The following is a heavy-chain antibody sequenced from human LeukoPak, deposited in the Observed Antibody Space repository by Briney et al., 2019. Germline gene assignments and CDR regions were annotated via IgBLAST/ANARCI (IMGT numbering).Heavy chain of an antibody. CDR1: GFTFSSYG. CDR3: GRGYYGDYGYGMDV. J-gene: IGHJ6*02. CDR2: IWYDGSNK. Sequence: GGSLRLSCAAYGFTFSSYGIHWVRQAPGKGLEWVAVIWYDGSNKYYADSVKGRFTISRDNSKNTLYLQMNSLRAEDTAVYYCGRGYYGDYGYGMDVWGQGTTVTVSS. V-gene: IGHV3-33*01. D-gene: IGHD4-17*01.